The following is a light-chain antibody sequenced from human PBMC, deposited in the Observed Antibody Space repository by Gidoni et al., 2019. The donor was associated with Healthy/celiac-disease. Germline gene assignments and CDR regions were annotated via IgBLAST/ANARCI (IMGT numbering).Light chain of an antibody. Sequence: SYELTQPPSVSVSPGQTASITCSGDKLGDKYACWYQQKPGQSPVLVIYQDSKRLSGIPERFSGSNSGNTATLTISGTQAMDEADYYCQAWDSSFVVFGGGTKLTVL. J-gene: IGLJ2*01. CDR3: QAWDSSFVV. CDR1: KLGDKY. V-gene: IGLV3-1*01. CDR2: QDS.